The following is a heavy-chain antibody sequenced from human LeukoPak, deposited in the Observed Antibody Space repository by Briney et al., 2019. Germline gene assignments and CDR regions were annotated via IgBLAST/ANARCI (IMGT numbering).Heavy chain of an antibody. Sequence: GSLRLSCVTPGFSFSDYYMSWIRQAPGKGLEWVSYISSNSDYTNYADSVKGRFSISRDNANKSLYLQMNSLRAEDTAVYYCAREAASCNCFDPWGQGTLVTVSS. CDR2: ISSNSDYT. D-gene: IGHD6-25*01. J-gene: IGHJ5*02. CDR3: AREAASCNCFDP. CDR1: GFSFSDYY. V-gene: IGHV3-11*05.